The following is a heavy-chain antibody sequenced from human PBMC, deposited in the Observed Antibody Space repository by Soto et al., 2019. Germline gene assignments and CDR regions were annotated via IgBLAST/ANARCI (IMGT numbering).Heavy chain of an antibody. J-gene: IGHJ6*02. D-gene: IGHD6-6*01. Sequence: KPSETLSLTCAVYGGSFSGYYWSWIRQPPGKGLEWIGEINHSGSTNYNPSLKSRVTISVDTSKNQSSLKLSSVTAADTAVYYCARGGRMSSIAARGVYYYYYYGMDVWGQGTTVTVSS. CDR1: GGSFSGYY. CDR2: INHSGST. CDR3: ARGGRMSSIAARGVYYYYYYGMDV. V-gene: IGHV4-34*01.